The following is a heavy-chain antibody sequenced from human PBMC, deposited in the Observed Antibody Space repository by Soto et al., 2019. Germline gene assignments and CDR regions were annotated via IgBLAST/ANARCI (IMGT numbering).Heavy chain of an antibody. CDR1: GVTFSSYA. CDR2: ISYDGSNK. J-gene: IGHJ3*02. D-gene: IGHD2-15*01. CDR3: ARVGCSGGSCYYDAFDI. V-gene: IGHV3-30-3*01. Sequence: GGSLTLSCAVSGVTFSSYAMHWVRQAPGKGLEWVAVISYDGSNKYYADSVKGRFTIFRDNSKNMLYLQMNSLTAEDTAVYYYARVGCSGGSCYYDAFDIWGQGTTVTVSS.